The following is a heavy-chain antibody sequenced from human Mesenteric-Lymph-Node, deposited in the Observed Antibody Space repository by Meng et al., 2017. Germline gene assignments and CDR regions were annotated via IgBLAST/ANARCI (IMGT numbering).Heavy chain of an antibody. J-gene: IGHJ6*02. D-gene: IGHD3-10*01. V-gene: IGHV3-15*01. CDR2: IKSKTDGGTT. CDR1: GFTFSNAW. CDR3: ARDLSTLWFGELSFDRGMDV. Sequence: GGSLRLSCAASGFTFSNAWMSWVRQAPGKGLEWVGRIKSKTDGGTTDYAAPVKGRFTISRDDSKNTLYLQMNSLKTEDTAVYYCARDLSTLWFGELSFDRGMDVWGQGTTVTVS.